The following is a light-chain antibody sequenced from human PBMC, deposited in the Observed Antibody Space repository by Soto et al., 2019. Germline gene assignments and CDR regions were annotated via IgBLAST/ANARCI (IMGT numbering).Light chain of an antibody. CDR3: QQYGSSPWT. CDR1: QSVSSY. V-gene: IGKV3-20*01. CDR2: DAS. Sequence: EIVLAQSPATLSLSPGEGATLSCRASQSVSSYLAWYQQKPGQAPRLLIYDASNRATGIPARFSGSGSGTDFTLTISRLEPEDFAVYYCQQYGSSPWTFGQGTKVDIK. J-gene: IGKJ1*01.